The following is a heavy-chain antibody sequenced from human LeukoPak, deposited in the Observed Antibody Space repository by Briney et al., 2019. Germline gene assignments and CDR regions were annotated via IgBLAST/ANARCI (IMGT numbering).Heavy chain of an antibody. CDR3: ARALRIHLGGYSGSYGGFDY. CDR1: GYTFTSYG. D-gene: IGHD1-26*01. J-gene: IGHJ4*02. Sequence: ASVKVSCKASGYTFTSYGISWVRQAPGQGLEWMGWISAYNGNTNYAQKLQGRVTMTTDTTTSTAYMELRSLRSDDTAVYYCARALRIHLGGYSGSYGGFDYWGQGTLVTVSS. CDR2: ISAYNGNT. V-gene: IGHV1-18*01.